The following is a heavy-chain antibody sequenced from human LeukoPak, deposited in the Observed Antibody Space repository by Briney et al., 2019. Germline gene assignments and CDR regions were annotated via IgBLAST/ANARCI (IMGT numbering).Heavy chain of an antibody. D-gene: IGHD5-18*01. CDR1: GFTFSSYW. J-gene: IGHJ4*02. Sequence: TGGSLRLSCAASGFTFSSYWMSWVRQAPGKGLEWVANIKQDGSEKYYVDSVKGRFTISRDNAKNSLYLQMNSLRAEDTAVYYCARDGVHGYSYGYYFDYWGQGTLVTVSS. CDR2: IKQDGSEK. V-gene: IGHV3-7*03. CDR3: ARDGVHGYSYGYYFDY.